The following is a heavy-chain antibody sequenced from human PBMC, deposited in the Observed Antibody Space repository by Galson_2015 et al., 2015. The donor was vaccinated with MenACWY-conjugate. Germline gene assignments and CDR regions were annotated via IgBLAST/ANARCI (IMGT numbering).Heavy chain of an antibody. CDR2: IHPNNDST. J-gene: IGHJ6*04. D-gene: IGHD2-2*01. V-gene: IGHV1-46*01. Sequence: SVKVSCKASGYTFTNYYKHWVRQAPGQGLEWMGIIHPNNDSTNYAQKFQGRVTMTRETSTTTVYLELSCLRSEDTAVYYCARYCSIAECDVYYGMGVWGEGTTVIVSS. CDR1: GYTFTNYY. CDR3: ARYCSIAECDVYYGMGV.